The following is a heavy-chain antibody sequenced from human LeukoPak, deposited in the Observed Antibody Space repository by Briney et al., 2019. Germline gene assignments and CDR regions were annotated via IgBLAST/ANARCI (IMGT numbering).Heavy chain of an antibody. CDR3: AKDDYSGYDQTFDY. CDR1: GFTFSSYA. V-gene: IGHV3-23*01. CDR2: ISGSGGST. J-gene: IGHJ4*02. D-gene: IGHD5-12*01. Sequence: GGSLRPSCAASGFTFSSYAMSWVRQAPGKGLEWVSAISGSGGSTYYADSVKGRFTISRDNSKNTLYLQMNSLRAEDTAVYYCAKDDYSGYDQTFDYWGQGALVTVSS.